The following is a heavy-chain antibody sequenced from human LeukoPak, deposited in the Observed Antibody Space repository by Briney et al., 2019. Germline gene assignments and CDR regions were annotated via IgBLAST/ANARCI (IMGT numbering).Heavy chain of an antibody. V-gene: IGHV3-21*01. CDR2: ISSSSYI. J-gene: IGHJ1*01. CDR3: ARAGWDYDSSGYYSRAEYFQH. CDR1: GFTFSSYS. Sequence: PGGSLRLSCAVSGFTFSSYSMNWVRQAPGKGLEWVSSISSSSYIYYADSVKGRFTISRDNAKNSLYLQMNSLRAEDTAVYYCARAGWDYDSSGYYSRAEYFQHWGQGTLVTVSS. D-gene: IGHD3-22*01.